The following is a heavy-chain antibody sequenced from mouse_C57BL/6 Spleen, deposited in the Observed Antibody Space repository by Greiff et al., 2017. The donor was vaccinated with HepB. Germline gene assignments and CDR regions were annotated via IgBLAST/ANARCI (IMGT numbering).Heavy chain of an antibody. Sequence: DVMLVESGGGLVKPGGSLKLSCAASGFTFSSYAMSWVRQTPEKRLEWVATISDGGSYTYYPDNVKGRFTISRDNAKNNLYLQMSHLKSEDTAMYYCARDNYYGSSYDWFAYWGQGTLVTVSA. J-gene: IGHJ3*01. D-gene: IGHD1-1*01. CDR3: ARDNYYGSSYDWFAY. CDR2: ISDGGSYT. CDR1: GFTFSSYA. V-gene: IGHV5-4*01.